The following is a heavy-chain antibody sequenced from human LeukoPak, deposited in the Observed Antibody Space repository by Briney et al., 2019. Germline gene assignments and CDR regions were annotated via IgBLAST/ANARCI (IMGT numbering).Heavy chain of an antibody. J-gene: IGHJ4*02. V-gene: IGHV1-8*02. CDR2: MNPNSGNT. Sequence: GASVKVSCKASGYTFTGYYMHWVRQATGQGLEWMGWMNPNSGNTGYAQKFQGRVTMTRNTSISTAYMELSSLRAEDTAVYYCARDRRALIRGVIRKGFDYWGQGTLVTVSS. CDR3: ARDRRALIRGVIRKGFDY. D-gene: IGHD3-10*01. CDR1: GYTFTGYY.